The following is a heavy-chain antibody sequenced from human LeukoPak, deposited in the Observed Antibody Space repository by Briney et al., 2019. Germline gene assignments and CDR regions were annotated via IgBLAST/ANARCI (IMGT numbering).Heavy chain of an antibody. CDR2: ISAYNGNT. CDR3: ARVGRSGYAFDYFDY. Sequence: ASVKVSCKASGYTFTSYGISWVRQAPGQGLEWMGWISAYNGNTNYAQKLQGRVTMTTDTSTSTAYMELRSLRSDDTAVYYCARVGRSGYAFDYFDYWGQGTLVTVSS. CDR1: GYTFTSYG. J-gene: IGHJ4*02. D-gene: IGHD5-12*01. V-gene: IGHV1-18*01.